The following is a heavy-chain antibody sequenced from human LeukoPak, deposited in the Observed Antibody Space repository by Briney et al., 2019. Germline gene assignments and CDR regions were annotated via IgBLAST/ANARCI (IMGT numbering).Heavy chain of an antibody. J-gene: IGHJ4*02. Sequence: LSLTCTVSGGSISSYYWSWVRQAPGKGLEWVGRARNKANSYTTEYAASVKGRFTISRDDSKNSLYLQMNSLKTEDTAVYYCTRGSDYGGNSIPFDYWGQGTLVTVSS. CDR1: GGSISSYY. CDR3: TRGSDYGGNSIPFDY. V-gene: IGHV3-72*01. D-gene: IGHD4-23*01. CDR2: ARNKANSYTT.